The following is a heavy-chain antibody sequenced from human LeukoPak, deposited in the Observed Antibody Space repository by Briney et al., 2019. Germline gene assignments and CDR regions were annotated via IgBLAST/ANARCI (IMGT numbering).Heavy chain of an antibody. D-gene: IGHD3-10*01. CDR1: GGSISSYY. Sequence: SETLSLTCTVSGGSISSYYWSWIRQPPGKGLEWIGSIYHSGSTYYNPSLKSRVTISVDTSKNQFSLKLSSVTAADTAVYYCARVRGSGSYYMAFDYWGQGTLVTVSS. CDR2: IYHSGST. CDR3: ARVRGSGSYYMAFDY. V-gene: IGHV4-59*08. J-gene: IGHJ4*02.